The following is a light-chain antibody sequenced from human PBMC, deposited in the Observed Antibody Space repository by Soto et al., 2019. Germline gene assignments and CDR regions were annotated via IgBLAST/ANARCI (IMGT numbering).Light chain of an antibody. V-gene: IGKV2-28*01. Sequence: DIVMTQSPLSLPVTPGEPASISCRSSQSLLHSNGYNYLDWYLQKPGQSPQLLIYLGSNRASGVPDRFSGSGSGTDFTLKIRRVEAEDVGVYYCMQALQTIFTFGPGTKVDIK. J-gene: IGKJ3*01. CDR2: LGS. CDR1: QSLLHSNGYNY. CDR3: MQALQTIFT.